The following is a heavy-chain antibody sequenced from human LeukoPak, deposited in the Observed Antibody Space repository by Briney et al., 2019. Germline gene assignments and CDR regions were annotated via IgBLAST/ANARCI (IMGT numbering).Heavy chain of an antibody. V-gene: IGHV3-21*04. CDR3: ASGTYYYDSSGQSRFDY. Sequence: GGSLRLSCAASGFTLRSYSMNWVRQAPGKGLEWVSSISSSSSYIYYADSVKGRFTISRDNAKNSLYLQMNSLRAEDTAVYYCASGTYYYDSSGQSRFDYWGQGTLVTVSS. CDR2: ISSSSSYI. J-gene: IGHJ4*02. CDR1: GFTLRSYS. D-gene: IGHD3-22*01.